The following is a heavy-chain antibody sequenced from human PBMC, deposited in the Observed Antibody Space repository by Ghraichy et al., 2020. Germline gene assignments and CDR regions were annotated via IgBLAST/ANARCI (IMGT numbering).Heavy chain of an antibody. V-gene: IGHV3-23*01. CDR3: AKDKEVVVNSIYDY. J-gene: IGHJ4*02. CDR1: GFIFSNYA. D-gene: IGHD2-8*02. Sequence: GGSLRLSCTASGFIFSNYAMSWVRLTPGKGLEWVSGISGSGESIFYRDSVKGRFRISRDNSENTLYLQMNSLRAEDTAVYYCAKDKEVVVNSIYDYWGQGTLVAVSS. CDR2: ISGSGESI.